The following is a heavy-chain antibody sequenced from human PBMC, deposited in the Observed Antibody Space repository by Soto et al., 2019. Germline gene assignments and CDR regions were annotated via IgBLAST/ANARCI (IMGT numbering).Heavy chain of an antibody. CDR1: GYTFTSYD. Sequence: ASVKVSCKASGYTFTSYDINWVRQATGQGLEGMGWMNPNSGNTGYAQKFQGRVTMTRNTSISTAYMELSSLRSEDTAVYYCATDSDNYYYMDVWGKGTTVTVSS. V-gene: IGHV1-8*01. CDR3: ATDSDNYYYMDV. CDR2: MNPNSGNT. J-gene: IGHJ6*03.